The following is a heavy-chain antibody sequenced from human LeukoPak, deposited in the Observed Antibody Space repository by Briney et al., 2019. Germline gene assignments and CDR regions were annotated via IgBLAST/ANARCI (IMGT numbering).Heavy chain of an antibody. D-gene: IGHD3-10*01. V-gene: IGHV4-38-2*02. CDR1: GYSISINYY. CDR2: IYHSGST. Sequence: SETLSLTCTVSGYSISINYYWGWIRQPPGKGLEWIGSIYHSGSTYYKPSLKSRVTISVDMSKNQFSLKLSSVTAADTAVYYCARGVFGGSGSYFDFWGQGTLVTVSS. J-gene: IGHJ4*02. CDR3: ARGVFGGSGSYFDF.